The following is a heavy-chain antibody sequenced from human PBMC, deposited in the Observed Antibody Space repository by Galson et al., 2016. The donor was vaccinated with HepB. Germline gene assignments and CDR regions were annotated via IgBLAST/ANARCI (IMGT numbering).Heavy chain of an antibody. CDR1: GGSLSSGDFY. CDR3: AGCLGSGGSCYYYYYMDV. V-gene: IGHV4-61*02. J-gene: IGHJ6*03. CDR2: IYTSGNT. Sequence: TLSLTCTVSGGSLSSGDFYWSWIRQPAGKGLECIGRIYTSGNTNYNPSLKSRVTISIDASKNQFSLKLNSVTAADTAVYYCAGCLGSGGSCYYYYYMDVWGKGTTVTVSS. D-gene: IGHD2-15*01.